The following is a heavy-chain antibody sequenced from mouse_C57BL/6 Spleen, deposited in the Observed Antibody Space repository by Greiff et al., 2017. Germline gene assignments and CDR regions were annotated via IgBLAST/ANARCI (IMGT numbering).Heavy chain of an antibody. CDR1: GFTFSDYG. J-gene: IGHJ1*03. V-gene: IGHV5-17*01. Sequence: EVKLMESGGGLVKPGGSLKLSCAASGFTFSDYGMHWVRQAPEKGLEWVAYISSGSSTIYYADTVKGRFTSSRDNAKNTLFLQMTSLRSEDTAMYYCASGTTVVADWYFEVWGTGTTVTVSS. CDR3: ASGTTVVADWYFEV. CDR2: ISSGSSTI. D-gene: IGHD1-1*01.